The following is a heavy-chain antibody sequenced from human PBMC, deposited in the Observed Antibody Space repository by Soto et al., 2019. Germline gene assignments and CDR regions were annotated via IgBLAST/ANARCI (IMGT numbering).Heavy chain of an antibody. Sequence: PRESLKLSCKANGYRFTRHWSVWVRQVPGRGQERVAVIYPADSDARYSPSFRGRGTISVDISINTVYLQWRSLKASDTAIYFCARQDIVTGPVRGVYFDSWGHGIPVTVSS. J-gene: IGHJ4*01. D-gene: IGHD2-15*01. CDR1: GYRFTRHW. CDR3: ARQDIVTGPVRGVYFDS. CDR2: IYPADSDA. V-gene: IGHV5-51*01.